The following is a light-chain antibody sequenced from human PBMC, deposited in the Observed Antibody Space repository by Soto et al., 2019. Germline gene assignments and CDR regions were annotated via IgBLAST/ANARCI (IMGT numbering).Light chain of an antibody. CDR1: SSDVGGYNY. CDR2: EVS. J-gene: IGLJ1*01. Sequence: QSVLTHPASVSWSPGHAITISCTGTSSDVGGYNYVSWYQHHPGNAPKLIIYEVSNRPSGVSNRFSGSKSANTASLTISGLQADEEADYYCSSYTSSGTYVFGIGTKVTVL. V-gene: IGLV2-14*01. CDR3: SSYTSSGTYV.